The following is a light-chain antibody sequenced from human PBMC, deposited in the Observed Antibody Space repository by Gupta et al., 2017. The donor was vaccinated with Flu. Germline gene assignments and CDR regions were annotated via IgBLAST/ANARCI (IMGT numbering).Light chain of an antibody. V-gene: IGLV1-47*01. J-gene: IGLJ3*02. CDR1: SSNIGSNY. Sequence: QSVLTQPPSASGTPGQRVTTPCPGSSSNIGSNYVYWYQQLPGTAPKLLIYRNNQRPSGVPDRFSGSKSGTSASLAISGLRSEDEADYYCAAWDDSLSGWVFGGGTKLTVL. CDR3: AAWDDSLSGWV. CDR2: RNN.